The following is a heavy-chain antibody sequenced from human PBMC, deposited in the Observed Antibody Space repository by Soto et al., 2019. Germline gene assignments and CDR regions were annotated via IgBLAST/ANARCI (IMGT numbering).Heavy chain of an antibody. CDR1: GDSVSSNSAA. Sequence: SQTLSLTCAVSGDSVSSNSAAWNWISQSPSRGLEWLGRTYYRSKCYNDYAVSVKSRITINPDTSKNQFSLQLNSVTPEDTAVYYCARRAAAGSYGMDVWGQGTTVTVSS. CDR2: TYYRSKCYN. CDR3: ARRAAAGSYGMDV. D-gene: IGHD6-13*01. J-gene: IGHJ6*02. V-gene: IGHV6-1*01.